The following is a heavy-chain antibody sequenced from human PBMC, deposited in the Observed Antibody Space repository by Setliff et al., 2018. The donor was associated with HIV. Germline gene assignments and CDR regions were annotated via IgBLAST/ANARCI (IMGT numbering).Heavy chain of an antibody. J-gene: IGHJ6*03. CDR1: GYSFGDYY. CDR3: ARWHSYYDFWSGYYRYYMDV. Sequence: ASVKVSCKSSGYSFGDYYIHWVRQAPGQGLEWMGVINPAGGNSHYAQKFQGRVTVTRDASTSTVYMELSSLRSEDTAVYYCARWHSYYDFWSGYYRYYMDVWGKGTTVTVSS. D-gene: IGHD3-3*01. V-gene: IGHV1-46*01. CDR2: INPAGGNS.